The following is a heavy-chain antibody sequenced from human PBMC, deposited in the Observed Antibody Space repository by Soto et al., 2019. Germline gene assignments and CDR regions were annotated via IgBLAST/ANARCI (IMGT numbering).Heavy chain of an antibody. CDR2: IYHSGST. J-gene: IGHJ6*02. Sequence: SETLSLTCAVSGGSISSSNWWSWVRQPPGKGLEWIGEIYHSGSTNYNPSLKSRVTISVDQSKNQFSLKLSSVTAADTAVYYCATDLGGSRLWCHYYCDGMDVWGQGTTVTVSS. CDR1: GGSISSSNW. V-gene: IGHV4-4*02. D-gene: IGHD2-15*01. CDR3: ATDLGGSRLWCHYYCDGMDV.